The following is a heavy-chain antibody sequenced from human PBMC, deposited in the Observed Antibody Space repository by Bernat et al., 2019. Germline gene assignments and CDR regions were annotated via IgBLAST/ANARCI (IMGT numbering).Heavy chain of an antibody. Sequence: QITLKESGPTLVKPTQTLTLTCTFSGFSLSTSGVGVGWIRQPPGKALEWLALIYWDDDKRYSPSLKSRLTITKDTSKNQVVLTMTNMDPVDTATYYCAHRRWTGYSSGSHFDYWGQGTRVTVCS. CDR2: IYWDDDK. D-gene: IGHD6-19*01. V-gene: IGHV2-5*02. CDR1: GFSLSTSGVG. CDR3: AHRRWTGYSSGSHFDY. J-gene: IGHJ4*02.